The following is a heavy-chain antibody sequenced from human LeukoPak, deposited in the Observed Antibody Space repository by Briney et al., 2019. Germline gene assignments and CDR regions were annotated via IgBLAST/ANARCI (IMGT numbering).Heavy chain of an antibody. D-gene: IGHD2-2*01. CDR2: VYSGGST. CDR3: AIGGCISCYPGYYYYGMDV. V-gene: IGHV3-53*01. J-gene: IGHJ6*02. Sequence: GGSLRLSCAASGFTVSSNYMSWVRQAPGKGLEWVSVVYSGGSTYYADSVKGRSTISRDNSKNTLYLQMNSLRAEDTAVYYCAIGGCISCYPGYYYYGMDVWGQGTSVTVSS. CDR1: GFTVSSNY.